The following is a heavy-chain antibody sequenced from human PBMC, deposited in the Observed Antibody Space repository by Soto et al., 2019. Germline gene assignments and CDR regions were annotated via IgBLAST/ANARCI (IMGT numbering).Heavy chain of an antibody. V-gene: IGHV3-33*01. CDR1: GFTFSNYG. D-gene: IGHD1-26*01. J-gene: IGHJ4*02. CDR2: IWYDGSNK. Sequence: QVQLVESGGGVVQPGRSLRLSCAASGFTFSNYGMHWVRQAPVKGLEWVAIIWYDGSNKYYADSVKGRFTISRDNSKNTLYLKMNSLRAEDTSVYYCARDPVRELQSPPHYWGKGTMGTVSS. CDR3: ARDPVRELQSPPHY.